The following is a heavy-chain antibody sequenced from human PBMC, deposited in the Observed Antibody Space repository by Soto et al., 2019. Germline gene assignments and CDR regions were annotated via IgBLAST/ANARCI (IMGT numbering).Heavy chain of an antibody. CDR3: ARDVSGGTYPWFFDL. CDR1: GGTFSSYA. D-gene: IGHD2-15*01. J-gene: IGHJ2*01. CDR2: IIPIFGTA. V-gene: IGHV1-69*13. Sequence: SVKVSCKASGGTFSSYAISWVRQAPGQGLEWMGGIIPIFGTANYAQKFQGRVTITADESTSTAYMELSSLRSEDTAVYYCARDVSGGTYPWFFDLWGRGTLVTVSS.